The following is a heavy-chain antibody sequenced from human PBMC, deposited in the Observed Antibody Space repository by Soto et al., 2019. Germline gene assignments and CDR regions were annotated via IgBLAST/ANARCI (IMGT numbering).Heavy chain of an antibody. V-gene: IGHV1-46*01. Sequence: QVQLVQSGAEVKKPGASVKVSCKASGYTFTSYYMHWVRQAPGQGLEWMGIINPSGGSTSYAKKLQVRVTMTRDTSTSTVYMELSSLRCEDTAVYYCARDKEAAGVFGVVIHDHIWFDPWGQGTLVTVSS. CDR1: GYTFTSYY. D-gene: IGHD3-3*01. CDR3: ARDKEAAGVFGVVIHDHIWFDP. CDR2: INPSGGST. J-gene: IGHJ5*02.